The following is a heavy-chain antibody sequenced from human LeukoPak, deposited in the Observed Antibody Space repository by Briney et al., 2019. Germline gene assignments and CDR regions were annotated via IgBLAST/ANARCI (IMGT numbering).Heavy chain of an antibody. Sequence: GKSLRLSCAASGFSFNNYAMYWVRQAPGKGLEWVALISYDGGDKYYAESMKGRITISRDNAENTLYLQMNNLRPDDTAFYFCVKEGVEYSYSYGDYWGQGTLVTVSS. CDR3: VKEGVEYSYSYGDY. CDR1: GFSFNNYA. J-gene: IGHJ4*02. D-gene: IGHD3-16*01. V-gene: IGHV3-30*18. CDR2: ISYDGGDK.